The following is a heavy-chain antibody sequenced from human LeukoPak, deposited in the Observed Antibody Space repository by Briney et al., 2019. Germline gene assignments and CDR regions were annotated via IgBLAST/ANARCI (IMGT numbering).Heavy chain of an antibody. J-gene: IGHJ4*02. CDR1: GFTFSSYP. D-gene: IGHD2-15*01. CDR2: ISSNGGST. Sequence: PGGSLRLSCAASGFTFSSYPMHWVRQAPGKGLEYVSAISSNGGSTYYANSVKGRFTISRDNSKNTLYLQMGSLRAENMAVYYCARVVVAASYYFDYWGQGTLVTVSS. CDR3: ARVVVAASYYFDY. V-gene: IGHV3-64*01.